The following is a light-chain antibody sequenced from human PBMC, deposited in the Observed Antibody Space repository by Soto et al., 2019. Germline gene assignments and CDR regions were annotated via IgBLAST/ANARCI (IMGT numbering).Light chain of an antibody. V-gene: IGKV1-39*01. J-gene: IGKJ4*01. CDR1: HNTRGY. CDR3: QQYYSYSLT. Sequence: DIQMTQSPSSLSASVRDRVTITCRASHNTRGYLNWYQQKPGKAPKLLIYAASNLQSGIPSRFSGSGSETDFTLTISCLQSEDFQTYYCQQYYSYSLTFGGGTKVDIK. CDR2: AAS.